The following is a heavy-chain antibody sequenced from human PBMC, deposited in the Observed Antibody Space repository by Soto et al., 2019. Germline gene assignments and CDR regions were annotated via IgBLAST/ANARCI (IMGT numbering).Heavy chain of an antibody. CDR3: ARDLRHKGYCSGGSCQKDDY. V-gene: IGHV3-11*06. CDR2: ISGGGSDT. D-gene: IGHD2-15*01. CDR1: GFTFSEYY. J-gene: IGHJ4*02. Sequence: QVQVVESGGGLVKPGGSLRLSCVASGFTFSEYYMTWIRQAPGKGLEWVSYISGGGSDTKYTDSVKGRFTISRDNARNSLYLKMNSLRAEDTAVYYCARDLRHKGYCSGGSCQKDDYWGQGTLVTVSS.